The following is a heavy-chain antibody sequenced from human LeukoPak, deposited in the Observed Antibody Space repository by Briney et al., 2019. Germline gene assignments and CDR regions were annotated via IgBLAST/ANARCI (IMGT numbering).Heavy chain of an antibody. V-gene: IGHV3-30*02. D-gene: IGHD1-26*01. CDR1: GFTFSSYG. CDR2: IRYDGSNK. Sequence: PGGSLRLSCAASGFTFSSYGMHWVRQAPGKGLEWVAFIRYDGSNKYYADSVKGRFTISRDNSKNTLYLQMNSLGAEDTAVYYCAKSMYSGSYAAAFDIWGQGTMVTVSS. J-gene: IGHJ3*02. CDR3: AKSMYSGSYAAAFDI.